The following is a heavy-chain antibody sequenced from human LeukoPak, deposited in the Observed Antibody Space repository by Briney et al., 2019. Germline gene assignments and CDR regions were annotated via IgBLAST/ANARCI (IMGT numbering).Heavy chain of an antibody. CDR3: ARDYNPTYYDFWSGYYTTFDY. Sequence: GASVKVSCKASGYTFTSYGISWVRQAPGQGLEWMGWISAYNGNTNYAQKLQGRVTMTTDTSTSTAYMELRSLRSDDTAVYYCARDYNPTYYDFWSGYYTTFDYWGQGTLVTVSS. D-gene: IGHD3-3*01. J-gene: IGHJ4*02. CDR2: ISAYNGNT. V-gene: IGHV1-18*01. CDR1: GYTFTSYG.